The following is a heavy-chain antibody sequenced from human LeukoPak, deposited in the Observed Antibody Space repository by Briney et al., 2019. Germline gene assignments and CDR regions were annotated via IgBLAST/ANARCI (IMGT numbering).Heavy chain of an antibody. CDR2: ISSSSSYI. CDR3: ARDLTCSSTSCYLYYYYYMDV. V-gene: IGHV3-21*01. CDR1: GFTFSSYS. D-gene: IGHD2-2*01. Sequence: GGSLRLSCAASGFTFSSYSMNWVRQAPGKGLEWVSSISSSSSYIYYADSVKGRFTISRDNAKNSLYLQMNSLRAEDTAVYYCARDLTCSSTSCYLYYYYYMDVWGKGTTVTVSS. J-gene: IGHJ6*03.